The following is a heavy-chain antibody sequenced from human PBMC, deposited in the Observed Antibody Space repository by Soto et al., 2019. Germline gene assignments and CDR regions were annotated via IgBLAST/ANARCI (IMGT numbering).Heavy chain of an antibody. J-gene: IGHJ4*02. V-gene: IGHV3-33*01. CDR2: IWYDGSNK. CDR1: GFTFSSYG. Sequence: QVQLVESGGGVVQPGRSLRLSCAASGFTFSSYGMHWVRQAPGKGLEWVAVIWYDGSNKYYADSVKGRFTISRDNPKNTLYLQMNSLRAEDTAVYYCARGGLYYFDYWGQGTLVTVSS. CDR3: ARGGLYYFDY.